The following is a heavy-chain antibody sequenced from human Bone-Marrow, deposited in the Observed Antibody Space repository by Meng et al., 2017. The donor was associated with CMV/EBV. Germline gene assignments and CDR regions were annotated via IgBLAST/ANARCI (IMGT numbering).Heavy chain of an antibody. D-gene: IGHD3-22*01. Sequence: GGSLRLSCAASGFTFNTYAMHWVRQAPGKGLEWVAVISYDGSNKYTADSVQGRLTISRDNSKNNLYLQMNSLTVEDTAVYYCVRDQGGESMIAVLIERFGMDVWGQGTTVTFSS. CDR1: GFTFNTYA. V-gene: IGHV3-30*04. J-gene: IGHJ6*02. CDR2: ISYDGSNK. CDR3: VRDQGGESMIAVLIERFGMDV.